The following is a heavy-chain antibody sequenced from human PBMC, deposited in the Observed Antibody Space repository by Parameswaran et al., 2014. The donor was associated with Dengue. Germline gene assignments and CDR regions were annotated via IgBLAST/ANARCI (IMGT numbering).Heavy chain of an antibody. V-gene: IGHV1-69*10. D-gene: IGHD5-18*01. CDR3: ARDVDTAKDI. J-gene: IGHJ3*02. CDR2: IIPILGIA. Sequence: VRQAPGQGLEWMGGIIPILGIANYAQKFQGRVTITADESTSTAYMELSSLRSEDTAVYYCARDVDTAKDIWGQRTIVTVSS.